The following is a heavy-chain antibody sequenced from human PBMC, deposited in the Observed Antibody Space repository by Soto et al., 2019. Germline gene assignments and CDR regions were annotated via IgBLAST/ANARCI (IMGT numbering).Heavy chain of an antibody. CDR1: GSTFSSYS. V-gene: IGHV3-21*01. J-gene: IGHJ6*02. CDR3: ARDDYSNYGCMDV. Sequence: VSLRLSCAASGSTFSSYSMNWVRQAPGKGLEWVSSISSSSSYIYYADSVKGRFTISRDNAKNSLYLQMNSLRAEDTAVYYCARDDYSNYGCMDVWGQGTTVTVSS. CDR2: ISSSSSYI. D-gene: IGHD4-4*01.